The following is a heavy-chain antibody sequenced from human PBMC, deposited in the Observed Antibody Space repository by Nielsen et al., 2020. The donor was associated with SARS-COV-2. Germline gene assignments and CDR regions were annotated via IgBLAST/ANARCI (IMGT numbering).Heavy chain of an antibody. CDR1: GFTFDDYA. J-gene: IGHJ4*02. CDR3: AKLPDIAVAGTDY. V-gene: IGHV3-9*01. Sequence: SLKISCAASGFTFDDYAMHWVRQAPGKGLEWVSGISWNSGSIGYADPVKGRFTISRDNAKNSLYLQMNSLRAEDTALYYCAKLPDIAVAGTDYWGQGTLVTVSS. CDR2: ISWNSGSI. D-gene: IGHD6-19*01.